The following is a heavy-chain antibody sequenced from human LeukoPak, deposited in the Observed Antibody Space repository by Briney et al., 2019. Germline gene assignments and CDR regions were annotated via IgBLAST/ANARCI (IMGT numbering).Heavy chain of an antibody. V-gene: IGHV4-39*01. CDR3: ARQTGAAAGSFDY. CDR1: GGSISSSNW. J-gene: IGHJ4*02. D-gene: IGHD6-13*01. Sequence: SETLSLTCAVSGGSISSSNWWSWVRQPPGKGLEWIGSIYYSGSTYYNPSLKSRVTISVDTSKQQFSLKLSSVTAADTAVYYCARQTGAAAGSFDYWGQGTLVTVSS. CDR2: IYYSGST.